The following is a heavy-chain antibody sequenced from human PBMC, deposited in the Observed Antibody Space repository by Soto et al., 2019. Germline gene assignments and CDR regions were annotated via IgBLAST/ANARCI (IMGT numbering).Heavy chain of an antibody. J-gene: IGHJ6*02. D-gene: IGHD2-2*01. CDR1: GGTFNSYA. CDR3: ARGGYCSSTSCYLETYYYYYGMDV. V-gene: IGHV1-69*13. CDR2: IIPIFGTA. Sequence: SVKVSCKASGGTFNSYAISWVRQAPGQGLEWMGGIIPIFGTANYAQKFQGRVTITADESTSTAYMELSSLRSEDTAVYYCARGGYCSSTSCYLETYYYYYGMDVWGQGTTVTVSS.